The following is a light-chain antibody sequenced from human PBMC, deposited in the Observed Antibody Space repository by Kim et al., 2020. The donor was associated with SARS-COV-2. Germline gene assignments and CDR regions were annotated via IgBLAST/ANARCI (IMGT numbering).Light chain of an antibody. V-gene: IGLV3-19*01. J-gene: IGLJ3*02. Sequence: SSELTQDPAVSVALGQTVRITCQGDSLRTYFASWYQQKPGQAPLLVIYGKNNRPSGIPDRFSGSSSGNTASLTITGTQAEDEAEYYCSSRDSSANHVMFGGGTQLTVL. CDR2: GKN. CDR3: SSRDSSANHVM. CDR1: SLRTYF.